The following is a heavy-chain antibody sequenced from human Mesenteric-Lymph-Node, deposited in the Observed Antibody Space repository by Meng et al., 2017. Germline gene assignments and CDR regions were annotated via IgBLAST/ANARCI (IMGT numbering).Heavy chain of an antibody. Sequence: QVQLQESGPGLVKPSQNLSITCTVSGGSISSGGHSWSWIRQHPGKGLEWIAYIYYSGSTYYNPSLKSRVILSVDTSKNQFSLKLSSVTAADTAVYYCARVDSSGYFLDYWGQGTLVTVSS. CDR1: GGSISSGGHS. CDR2: IYYSGST. D-gene: IGHD3-22*01. V-gene: IGHV4-31*03. J-gene: IGHJ4*01. CDR3: ARVDSSGYFLDY.